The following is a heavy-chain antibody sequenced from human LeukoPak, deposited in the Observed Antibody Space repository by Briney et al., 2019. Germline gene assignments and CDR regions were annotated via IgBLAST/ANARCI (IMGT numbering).Heavy chain of an antibody. CDR1: GYTFTSYD. V-gene: IGHV1-8*01. Sequence: ASVKVSCKASGYTFTSYDINWVRQATGQGLEWMGWMNPNSGNTGYAQKFQGRVTMTRNTSISTAYMELSSLRSEDTAVYYCARYSVEQWLVYFDYWGQGTLVTVSS. J-gene: IGHJ4*02. CDR2: MNPNSGNT. CDR3: ARYSVEQWLVYFDY. D-gene: IGHD6-19*01.